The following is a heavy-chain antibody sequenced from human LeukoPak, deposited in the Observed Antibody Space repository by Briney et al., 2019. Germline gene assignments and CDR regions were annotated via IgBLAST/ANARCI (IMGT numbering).Heavy chain of an antibody. CDR3: AREHSSSSGFDY. D-gene: IGHD6-6*01. J-gene: IGHJ4*02. V-gene: IGHV1-8*03. CDR1: GYTFTIYD. Sequence: ASVKVSCKASGYTFTIYDINWVREATGQGLEWMGWMNPNSGNTGYAQKFQGRVTITRNTSISTAYMELSSLRSEDTAVYYCAREHSSSSGFDYWGQGTLVTVSS. CDR2: MNPNSGNT.